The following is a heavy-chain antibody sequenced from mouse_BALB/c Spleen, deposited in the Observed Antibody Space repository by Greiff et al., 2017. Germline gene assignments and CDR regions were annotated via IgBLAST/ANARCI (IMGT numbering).Heavy chain of an antibody. CDR2: ISYSGST. CDR3: ARLDYGRSYYFDY. D-gene: IGHD1-1*01. V-gene: IGHV3-8*02. Sequence: DVQLQESGPSLVKPSQTLSLTCSVTGDSITSGYWHWIRKFPGNKLEYMGYISYSGSTYYNPSLKSRISITRDTSKNQYYLQLNSVTTEDTATYYCARLDYGRSYYFDYWGQGTTLTVSS. CDR1: GDSITSGY. J-gene: IGHJ2*01.